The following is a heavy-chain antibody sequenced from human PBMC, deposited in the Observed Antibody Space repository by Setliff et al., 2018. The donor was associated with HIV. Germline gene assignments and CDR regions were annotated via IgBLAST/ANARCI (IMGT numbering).Heavy chain of an antibody. CDR3: ARMYSGYDWSPAGARTRYFGY. CDR2: INHSGST. D-gene: IGHD5-12*01. J-gene: IGHJ4*02. V-gene: IGHV4-34*01. Sequence: SETLSLTCAVYGGSFSGYYWSWIRQPPGKGLEWIGEINHSGSTNYNPSLKSRVTISVDTSKNQFSLKLSSVTAADTAVYYCARMYSGYDWSPAGARTRYFGYWGQGTLVTVSS. CDR1: GGSFSGYY.